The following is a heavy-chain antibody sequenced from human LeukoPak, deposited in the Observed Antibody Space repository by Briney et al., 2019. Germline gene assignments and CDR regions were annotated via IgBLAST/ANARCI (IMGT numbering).Heavy chain of an antibody. CDR1: GFTFDDSG. J-gene: IGHJ4*02. CDR3: ARGRGLGVPSTPVPFDY. V-gene: IGHV3-20*04. CDR2: INWTGGST. Sequence: GGSLRLSCAASGFTFDDSGMSWVRQAPGKGLEWVSGINWTGGSTGYADSVKGRFTISRDNAKNSLYLQMNSLRAEDTAFYYCARGRGLGVPSTPVPFDYWGQGILVTVSS. D-gene: IGHD3-3*01.